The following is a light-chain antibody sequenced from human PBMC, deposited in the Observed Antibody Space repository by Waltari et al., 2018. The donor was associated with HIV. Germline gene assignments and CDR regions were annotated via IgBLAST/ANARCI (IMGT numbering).Light chain of an antibody. CDR3: CSYAGSYTWV. Sequence: QSALTQSRSVSGSPGQSVTISCTGTSSDVGGFKYVPWYPQHPGKGPKLMIYDVNKRPSGVPDRFSGSKSANTASLTISGLQAEDEADYYCCSYAGSYTWVFGGGTKLTVL. CDR2: DVN. J-gene: IGLJ3*02. V-gene: IGLV2-11*01. CDR1: SSDVGGFKY.